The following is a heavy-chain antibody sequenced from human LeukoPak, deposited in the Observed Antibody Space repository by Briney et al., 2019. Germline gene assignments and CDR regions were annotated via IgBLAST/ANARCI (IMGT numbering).Heavy chain of an antibody. J-gene: IGHJ4*02. CDR1: GGSISSYY. V-gene: IGHV4-59*01. D-gene: IGHD5-18*01. Sequence: SETLSLTCTVSGGSISSYYWRWVRQPPGKGLEWIGYIYYSGSTNYNPSLKSRVTISVDTSKNQFSLKLCSVTAADTAVYYCTRAGYSYGYAYFDYWGQGTLVTVSS. CDR3: TRAGYSYGYAYFDY. CDR2: IYYSGST.